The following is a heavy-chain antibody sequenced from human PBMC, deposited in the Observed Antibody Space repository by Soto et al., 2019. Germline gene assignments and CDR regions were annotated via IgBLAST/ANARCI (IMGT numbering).Heavy chain of an antibody. Sequence: GASVKVSCKASGYSFTSLDINWVRQTAGQGLEWMGWMQPSTGRTGYAQKFQGRVTMSRDTSINTAYMELTTLTSDDTAFYYCARGVSAGVGYWGQGPLVTLAS. CDR1: GYSFTSLD. CDR2: MQPSTGRT. V-gene: IGHV1-8*01. CDR3: ARGVSAGVGY. D-gene: IGHD1-26*01. J-gene: IGHJ4*02.